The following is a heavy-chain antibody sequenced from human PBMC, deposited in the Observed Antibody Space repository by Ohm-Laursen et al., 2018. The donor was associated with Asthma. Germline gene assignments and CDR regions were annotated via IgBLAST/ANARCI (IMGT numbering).Heavy chain of an antibody. J-gene: IGHJ4*02. Sequence: ASVKVSCKVSGYTFTRYAMNWVRQAPGQGLEWMGGINTNTGNPTYAQGFTGRFVFSLDTSVSTAYLQISSLKAKDTAVYYCARGHSSAWYVQGYWGQGTLVTVSS. CDR1: GYTFTRYA. V-gene: IGHV7-4-1*02. CDR2: INTNTGNP. D-gene: IGHD6-19*01. CDR3: ARGHSSAWYVQGY.